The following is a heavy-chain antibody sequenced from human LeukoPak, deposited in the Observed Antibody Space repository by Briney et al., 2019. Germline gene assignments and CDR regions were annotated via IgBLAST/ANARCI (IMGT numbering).Heavy chain of an antibody. Sequence: ASIKVSCRASGYTFTNYGFSWVRQAPGQGLEWMGWISTYSGNTNYAQQLQGRVTMTSDTSTSTVYMELRSLRSDDTAVYYCARGYCRSTSGHEPPLCGMDVWGQGTTVTVS. CDR1: GYTFTNYG. V-gene: IGHV1-18*04. D-gene: IGHD2-2*01. J-gene: IGHJ6*02. CDR3: ARGYCRSTSGHEPPLCGMDV. CDR2: ISTYSGNT.